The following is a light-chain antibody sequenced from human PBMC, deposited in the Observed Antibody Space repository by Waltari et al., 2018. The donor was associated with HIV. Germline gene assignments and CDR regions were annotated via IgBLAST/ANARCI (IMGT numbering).Light chain of an antibody. Sequence: DIVLTQSSGTLSLSPGERATLSCRASQSLRRDCLAWYQQKPGQPPRLLMFGGSSRAAGVPGRFSGSGSGTDFTLTISSLEPEDFAVYYCQQYDRTPLTFGGGTRVEIK. CDR2: GGS. CDR3: QQYDRTPLT. V-gene: IGKV3-20*01. J-gene: IGKJ4*01. CDR1: QSLRRDC.